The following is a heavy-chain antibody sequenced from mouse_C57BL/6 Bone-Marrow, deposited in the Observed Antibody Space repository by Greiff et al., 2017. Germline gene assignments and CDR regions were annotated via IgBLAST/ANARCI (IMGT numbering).Heavy chain of an antibody. V-gene: IGHV1-18*01. CDR3: ARRYDYDDWYFDV. D-gene: IGHD2-4*01. CDR1: GYTFTDYN. Sequence: SGPELVKPGASVKIPCKASGYTFTDYNMDWVKQSHGKSLEWIGDINPNNGGTIYNQKFKGKATLTVDKSSSTAYMELRSLTSEDTAVYYCARRYDYDDWYFDVWGTGTTVTVSS. J-gene: IGHJ1*03. CDR2: INPNNGGT.